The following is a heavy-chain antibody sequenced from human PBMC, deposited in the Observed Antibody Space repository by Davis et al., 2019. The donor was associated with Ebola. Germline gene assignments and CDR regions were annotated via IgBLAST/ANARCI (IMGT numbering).Heavy chain of an antibody. CDR1: GGSISSGGYY. V-gene: IGHV4-31*03. J-gene: IGHJ6*04. Sequence: SETLSLTCTVSGGSISSGGYYWSWIRQHPGKGLEWIGYIYYSGSTYYNPSLKSRVTISVDTSKNQFSLKLSSVTAADTAVYYCAREEGSRGVIMETYGMDVWGKGTTVTVSS. D-gene: IGHD3-10*01. CDR2: IYYSGST. CDR3: AREEGSRGVIMETYGMDV.